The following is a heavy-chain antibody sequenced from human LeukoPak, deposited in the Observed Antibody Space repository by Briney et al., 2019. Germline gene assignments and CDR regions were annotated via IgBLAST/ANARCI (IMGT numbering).Heavy chain of an antibody. CDR3: ARVWSVYGDYEQLLWFDP. J-gene: IGHJ5*02. D-gene: IGHD4-17*01. V-gene: IGHV1-18*01. CDR1: GGTFSSYE. CDR2: ISAYNGNT. Sequence: GASVKVSCKASGGTFSSYEISWVRQAPGQGLEWMGWISAYNGNTNYAQKLQGRVTMTTDTSTSTAYMELRSLRSDDTAVYYCARVWSVYGDYEQLLWFDPWGQGTLVTVSS.